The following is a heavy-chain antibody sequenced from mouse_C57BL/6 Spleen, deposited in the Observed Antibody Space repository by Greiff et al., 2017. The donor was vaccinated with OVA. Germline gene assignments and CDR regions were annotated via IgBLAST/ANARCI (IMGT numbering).Heavy chain of an antibody. V-gene: IGHV1-15*01. CDR2: IDPETGGT. CDR3: TRWGTTVVATSMDY. J-gene: IGHJ4*01. D-gene: IGHD1-1*01. Sequence: QVQLKQSGAELVRPGASVTLSCKASGYTFTDYEMHWVKQTPVHGLEWIGAIDPETGGTAYNQKFKGKAILTADKSSSTAYMELRSLTSEDSAVYYGTRWGTTVVATSMDYWGQGTSVTVSS. CDR1: GYTFTDYE.